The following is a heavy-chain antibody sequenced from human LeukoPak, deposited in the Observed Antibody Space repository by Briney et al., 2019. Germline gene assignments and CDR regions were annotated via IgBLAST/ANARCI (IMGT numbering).Heavy chain of an antibody. CDR1: GGSFSDYY. CDR2: INHSGST. V-gene: IGHV4-34*01. CDR3: ATIAAAGTVG. Sequence: SETLSLTGAVYGGSFSDYYWSWIRQPPEMGLEWIGEINHSGSTNYNPSLKSRVSMSVDTSKNQFSLKLSSVTAADTAIYYYATIAAAGTVGWGQGTPVTVSS. J-gene: IGHJ4*02. D-gene: IGHD6-13*01.